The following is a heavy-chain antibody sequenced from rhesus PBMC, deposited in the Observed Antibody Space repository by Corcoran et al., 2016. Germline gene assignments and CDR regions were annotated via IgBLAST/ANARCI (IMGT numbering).Heavy chain of an antibody. CDR2: IGGSSGST. CDR1: GYSISSGYA. J-gene: IGHJ4*01. CDR3: ARDRYSSGFDY. Sequence: QVKLQQWGEGLVKPSETLSLTCAVSGYSISSGYAWSWIRLPPGTGLEWIGYIGGSSGSTNYNPSLKSRVTISKDTSKNQFSLKLSSVTAADTAVYYCARDRYSSGFDYWGQGVLVTVSS. D-gene: IGHD6-31*01. V-gene: IGHV4-127*01.